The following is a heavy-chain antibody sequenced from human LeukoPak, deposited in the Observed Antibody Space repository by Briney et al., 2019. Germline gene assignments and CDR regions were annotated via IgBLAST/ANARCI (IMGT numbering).Heavy chain of an antibody. V-gene: IGHV7-4-1*02. CDR3: ARGGWIQLWLPADY. Sequence: ASVKVSCKASGYTFTGYYMHWVRQAPGQGHEWMGWINTNTGNPTYAQGFTGRFDFSLVTSVSTAYLQISSLKAEDTAVYYCARGGWIQLWLPADYWGQGTLVTVSS. D-gene: IGHD5-18*01. J-gene: IGHJ4*02. CDR2: INTNTGNP. CDR1: GYTFTGYY.